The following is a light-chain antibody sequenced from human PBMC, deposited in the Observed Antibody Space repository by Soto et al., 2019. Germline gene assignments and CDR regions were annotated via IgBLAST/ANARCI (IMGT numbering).Light chain of an antibody. Sequence: QSALTQPHSVSGSPGQSVTISCTGTSSDVGAYNYVSWYQQHPGKAPKFMIYAVTKRPSGVPDRFSGSKSGNTASLTISGPQAEDEADYYCCSYAGRYTWVFGGGTKVTVL. CDR1: SSDVGAYNY. V-gene: IGLV2-11*01. CDR3: CSYAGRYTWV. CDR2: AVT. J-gene: IGLJ3*02.